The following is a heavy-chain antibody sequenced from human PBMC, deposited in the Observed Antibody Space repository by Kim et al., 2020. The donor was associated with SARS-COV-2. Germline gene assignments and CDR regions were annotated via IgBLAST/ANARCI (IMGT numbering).Heavy chain of an antibody. CDR2: INSKTDGGTT. CDR3: TTDPELYGSSTSCYARAFDI. V-gene: IGHV3-15*01. Sequence: GGSLRLSCAASGFTFSNAWMSWVRQAPGKGLEWVGRINSKTDGGTTDYAAPVKVRITISRADSKNTLYLQMNSLKTEDTALYYCTTDPELYGSSTSCYARAFDIWGQGTMVTVSS. J-gene: IGHJ3*02. D-gene: IGHD2-2*01. CDR1: GFTFSNAW.